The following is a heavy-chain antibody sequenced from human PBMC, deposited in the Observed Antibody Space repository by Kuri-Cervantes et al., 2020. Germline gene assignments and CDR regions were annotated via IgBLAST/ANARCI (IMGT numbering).Heavy chain of an antibody. J-gene: IGHJ4*02. CDR3: ARVSGFWSGYYSNRYYYFDY. Sequence: SETLSLTCTVSGDSVSSGSYYWSWIRQPPGKGLEWIGYIYDSGNTNYNPSLKSRVTISVDTSKNQFSLKLSSVTAADTAVYYCARVSGFWSGYYSNRYYYFDYWGQGTLVTVSS. CDR2: IYDSGNT. D-gene: IGHD3-3*01. V-gene: IGHV4-61*01. CDR1: GDSVSSGSYY.